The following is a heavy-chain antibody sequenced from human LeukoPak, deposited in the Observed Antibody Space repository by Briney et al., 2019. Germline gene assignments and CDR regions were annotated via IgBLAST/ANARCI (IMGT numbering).Heavy chain of an antibody. CDR2: ISYDGSNK. Sequence: GRSLRLSCAASGFTFSSYAMHWVRQAPGKGLEWVAVISYDGSNKYYADSVKGRFTISRDNSKNTLYLQMNSLRAEDTAVYYCARDQTWLAHETRLDYWGQGTLVTVSS. D-gene: IGHD6-19*01. CDR3: ARDQTWLAHETRLDY. CDR1: GFTFSSYA. V-gene: IGHV3-30-3*01. J-gene: IGHJ4*02.